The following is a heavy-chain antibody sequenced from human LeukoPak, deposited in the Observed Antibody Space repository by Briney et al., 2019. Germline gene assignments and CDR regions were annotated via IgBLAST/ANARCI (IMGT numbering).Heavy chain of an antibody. CDR2: INGDGSTT. CDR1: GFTFSRYW. Sequence: GGFLRLSCAASGFTFSRYWMHWVRQAPGKGLVWVSRINGDGSTTSYADSVKGGFTISRDNAKNTLYLQMNSLRAEDTAVYYCATGNYYDSRGYYTFGHWGQGTLVTVSS. J-gene: IGHJ1*01. D-gene: IGHD3-22*01. CDR3: ATGNYYDSRGYYTFGH. V-gene: IGHV3-74*01.